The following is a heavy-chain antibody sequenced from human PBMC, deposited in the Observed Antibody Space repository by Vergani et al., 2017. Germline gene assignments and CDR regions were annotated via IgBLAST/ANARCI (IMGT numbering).Heavy chain of an antibody. CDR1: GFSLSTSGML. Sequence: QVTLKESGPALVKPTQTLTLTCTFSGFSLSTSGMLVSWLRQPPGKALEWLARIDWDDDKFYSTSLKTRLTISKDTSKNQVVLTMTNMDPVDTATYYCARSSNWGSTGFDYWGQGTLVTVSS. CDR3: ARSSNWGSTGFDY. J-gene: IGHJ4*02. D-gene: IGHD7-27*01. V-gene: IGHV2-70*04. CDR2: IDWDDDK.